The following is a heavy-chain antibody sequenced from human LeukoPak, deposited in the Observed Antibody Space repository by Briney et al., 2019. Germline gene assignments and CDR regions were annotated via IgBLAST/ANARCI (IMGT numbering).Heavy chain of an antibody. J-gene: IGHJ4*02. CDR1: GYIFTNYA. CDR3: ARDGADYGDIYFDY. Sequence: ALVKVSCKASGYIFTNYAMIWVRQAPGQGLEWMGWINPNSGGTNYAQKFQGRVTMTRDTSISTAYMELSRLRSDDTAVYYCARDGADYGDIYFDYWGQGTLVTVSS. V-gene: IGHV1-2*02. CDR2: INPNSGGT. D-gene: IGHD4-17*01.